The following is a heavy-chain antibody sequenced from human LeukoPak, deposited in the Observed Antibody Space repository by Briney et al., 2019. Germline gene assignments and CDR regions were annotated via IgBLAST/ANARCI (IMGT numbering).Heavy chain of an antibody. CDR3: VKDPSGNYFYFDY. CDR1: GFTFSSYS. CDR2: IISSGSYM. Sequence: GGSLRLSCAASGFTFSSYSMNWVRQAPGKGLEWVSSIISSGSYMYYADSVKGRFTISRDNSKVTLYLQMTSLRPEDTAIYYCVKDPSGNYFYFDYWGQGTLVTVSS. J-gene: IGHJ4*02. D-gene: IGHD1-26*01. V-gene: IGHV3-21*01.